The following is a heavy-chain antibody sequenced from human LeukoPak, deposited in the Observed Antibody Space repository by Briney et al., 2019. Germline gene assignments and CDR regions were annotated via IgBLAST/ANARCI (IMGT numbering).Heavy chain of an antibody. J-gene: IGHJ5*02. CDR3: ARERGNALYNWFDP. CDR2: IYRGGST. Sequence: GGSLRLSCAASGFTVSSNYMSWVRQAPGKGLEWVSVIYRGGSTYYADSVKGRFTISRDNSKNTLYLQMTSLRAEDTAVYYCARERGNALYNWFDPWGQGTLVTVSP. D-gene: IGHD4-23*01. CDR1: GFTVSSNY. V-gene: IGHV3-53*01.